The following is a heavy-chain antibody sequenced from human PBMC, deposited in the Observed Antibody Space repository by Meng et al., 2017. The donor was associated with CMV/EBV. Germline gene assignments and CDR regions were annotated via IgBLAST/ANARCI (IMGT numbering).Heavy chain of an antibody. V-gene: IGHV4-4*07. CDR2: IYTSGST. CDR3: ARDSSGWYPHFDY. CDR1: GGSTRSYY. Sequence: QMQLPESRPGLVKPPHTLSLTCTVSGGSTRSYYWSWIRQPAGKGLEWIGRIYTSGSTNYNPSLKSRVTMSVDTSKNQFSLKLSSVTAADTAVYYCARDSSGWYPHFDYWGQGTLVTVSS. D-gene: IGHD6-19*01. J-gene: IGHJ4*02.